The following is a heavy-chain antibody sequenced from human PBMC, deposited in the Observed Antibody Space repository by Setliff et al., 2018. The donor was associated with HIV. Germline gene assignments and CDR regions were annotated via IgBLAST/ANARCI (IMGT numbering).Heavy chain of an antibody. CDR2: INHSGGT. J-gene: IGHJ4*02. V-gene: IGHV4-34*01. D-gene: IGHD2-15*01. CDR1: GRSFSGYY. Sequence: PSETLSLTCAVYGRSFSGYYWNWIRQSPGKGLEWIGEINHSGGTNYNPSLKSRVTMSIDTSKNQFSLRLRSGTAADTALYYCARLGRSIDRGGCSLRFDDWGQGTLVTVSS. CDR3: ARLGRSIDRGGCSLRFDD.